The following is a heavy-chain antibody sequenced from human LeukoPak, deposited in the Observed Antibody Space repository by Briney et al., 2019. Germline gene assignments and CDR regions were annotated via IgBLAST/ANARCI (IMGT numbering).Heavy chain of an antibody. J-gene: IGHJ6*03. CDR3: ARAGRSSSFFNYHYYYMDV. V-gene: IGHV1-8*01. Sequence: ASVKVSCKAFGYSFTNYDINWVRQATGQGLEWMGWMNPNSGNTGYAQKFQGRVTMTRNTSISTAYMELSSLRSEDSAVYYCARAGRSSSFFNYHYYYMDVWAKGPRSPSP. D-gene: IGHD6-6*01. CDR1: GYSFTNYD. CDR2: MNPNSGNT.